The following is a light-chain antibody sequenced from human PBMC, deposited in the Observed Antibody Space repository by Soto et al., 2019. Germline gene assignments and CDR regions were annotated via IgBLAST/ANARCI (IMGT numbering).Light chain of an antibody. CDR2: GAS. CDR1: QSVSSNY. Sequence: EIVLTQSPGTLSLSPGERATLSCRASQSVSSNYLTWYQQKPGQAPRLLIYGASSRATGIPDRFSGSGSGKDYTLPISRLETEDFAVYYCQQYGSSPLTFGPGTKVDLK. J-gene: IGKJ3*01. V-gene: IGKV3-20*01. CDR3: QQYGSSPLT.